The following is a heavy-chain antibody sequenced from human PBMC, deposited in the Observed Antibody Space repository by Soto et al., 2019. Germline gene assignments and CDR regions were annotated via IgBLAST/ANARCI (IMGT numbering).Heavy chain of an antibody. V-gene: IGHV1-46*01. J-gene: IGHJ4*02. CDR3: AGGNCAGGSYFDF. CDR2: INSGGGNT. D-gene: IGHD2-8*02. CDR1: GYTFTGYY. Sequence: QVQLVQSGTEVKKPGASVKISCKASGYTFTGYYIYWVRQAPGQGLEFMGAINSGGGNTDYAQKFQGSVTVSRDTSRSTVYMELTSRRCDDTAVYYCAGGNCAGGSYFDFWGQGTLVTASS.